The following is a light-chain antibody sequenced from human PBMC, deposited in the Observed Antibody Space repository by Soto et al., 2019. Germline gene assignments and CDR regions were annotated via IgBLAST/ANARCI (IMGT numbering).Light chain of an antibody. J-gene: IGKJ2*01. CDR1: QDISNY. V-gene: IGKV1-33*01. Sequence: DIQMTQSPSSLSASVGDRVTITCQASQDISNYLNWYQQKPGKAPKLLIYDASNLETGVPSRFSGSGSGTDFTFTISSLQPGDIATYFCQQYDNLPPDTFGQGTKLEIK. CDR3: QQYDNLPPDT. CDR2: DAS.